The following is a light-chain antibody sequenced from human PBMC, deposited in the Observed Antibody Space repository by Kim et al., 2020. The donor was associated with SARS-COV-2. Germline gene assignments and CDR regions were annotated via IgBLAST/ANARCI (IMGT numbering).Light chain of an antibody. CDR1: QEVRNW. Sequence: SASVGDSVSITRRARQEVRNWLAWYPQKPGNVPQLLIYAASKLQRGVPSRFSGSGSGTEFTLTINSLQPEDFATYYCQQANSFPLTFGGGTKLEI. J-gene: IGKJ4*01. V-gene: IGKV1-12*01. CDR3: QQANSFPLT. CDR2: AAS.